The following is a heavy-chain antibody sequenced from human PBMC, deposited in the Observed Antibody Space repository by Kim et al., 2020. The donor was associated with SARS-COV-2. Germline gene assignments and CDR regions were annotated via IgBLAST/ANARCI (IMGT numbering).Heavy chain of an antibody. CDR1: GGSISSSSYY. V-gene: IGHV4-39*01. Sequence: SETLSLTCTVSGGSISSSSYYWGWIRQPPGKGLEWIGSIYYSGSTYYNPSLKSRVTISVDTSKNQFSLKLSSVTAADTAVYYCARHRGLRWYPYYYFDYWGQGTLVTVSS. J-gene: IGHJ4*02. D-gene: IGHD4-17*01. CDR3: ARHRGLRWYPYYYFDY. CDR2: IYYSGST.